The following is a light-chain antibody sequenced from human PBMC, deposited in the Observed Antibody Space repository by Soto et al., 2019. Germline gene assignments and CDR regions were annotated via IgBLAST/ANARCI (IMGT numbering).Light chain of an antibody. CDR1: ISDVGGYNF. Sequence: QSVLTQPASVSGSPGQSITISCTGTISDVGGYNFVSWYQQYPGKAPKLIIYDVTKGPSGVPDRFSGSKSGNTASLTISGLQTDDEADYYCCSYAGSYTHVFGTGTKVTVL. CDR2: DVT. J-gene: IGLJ1*01. CDR3: CSYAGSYTHV. V-gene: IGLV2-11*01.